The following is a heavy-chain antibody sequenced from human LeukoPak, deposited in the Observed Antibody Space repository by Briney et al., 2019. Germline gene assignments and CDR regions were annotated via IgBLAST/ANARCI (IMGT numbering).Heavy chain of an antibody. Sequence: SETLSLTCAVSGGSISSSNWWSWVRQPPGQGLEWIGEIYHSGSTNYNPSLKSRVTISVDTSKNQFSLKLSSVTAADTAVYYCARGSSGWYYFDYWGQGTLVTVSS. V-gene: IGHV4-4*02. CDR1: GGSISSSNW. D-gene: IGHD6-19*01. J-gene: IGHJ4*02. CDR2: IYHSGST. CDR3: ARGSSGWYYFDY.